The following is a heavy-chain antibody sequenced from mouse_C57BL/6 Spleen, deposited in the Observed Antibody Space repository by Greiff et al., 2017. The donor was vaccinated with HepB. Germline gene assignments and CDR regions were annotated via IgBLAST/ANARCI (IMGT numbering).Heavy chain of an antibody. CDR3: ARPPDYYGSQGGYYWYVDV. D-gene: IGHD1-1*01. CDR2: IYPGDGAT. V-gene: IGHV1-82*01. J-gene: IGHJ1*03. CDR1: GYAFSSSW. Sequence: VQLQQSGPELVKPGASVKISCKASGYAFSSSWMNWVKQRPGKGLEWIGRIYPGDGATNYTGKFKGKATLTADKSSSTAYMQLSSLTSEDSAVYFWARPPDYYGSQGGYYWYVDVWGTGTTVTVSS.